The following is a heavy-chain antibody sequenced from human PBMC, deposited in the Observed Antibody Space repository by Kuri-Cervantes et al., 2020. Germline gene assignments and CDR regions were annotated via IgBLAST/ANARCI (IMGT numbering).Heavy chain of an antibody. V-gene: IGHV3-30-3*01. CDR1: GFTFSSYA. Sequence: GESLKISCAASGFTFSSYAFHWVRQTPGKGLEWVALIFFDGSNKEYADSVKGRFTISRDNSKNTLYLQMNSLRGDDTAFYYCAKGPHGSGRTQAPWGQGTLVTVSS. J-gene: IGHJ5*02. CDR3: AKGPHGSGRTQAP. CDR2: IFFDGSNK. D-gene: IGHD6-19*01.